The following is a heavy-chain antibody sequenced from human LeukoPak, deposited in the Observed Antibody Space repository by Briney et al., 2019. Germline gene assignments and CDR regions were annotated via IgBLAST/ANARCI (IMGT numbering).Heavy chain of an antibody. V-gene: IGHV4-59*11. Sequence: SETLPLTCTLSGGSMTTHHWNWIRQTPGKGLEWIGYVFDSGRTKVNPSLKSRVTLSADTSKNQLSLRLSSVTAADTAMCYCTTIKRGDIFGYFDFWGQGILVTVSS. CDR2: VFDSGRT. CDR1: GGSMTTHH. D-gene: IGHD5-18*01. J-gene: IGHJ4*02. CDR3: TTIKRGDIFGYFDF.